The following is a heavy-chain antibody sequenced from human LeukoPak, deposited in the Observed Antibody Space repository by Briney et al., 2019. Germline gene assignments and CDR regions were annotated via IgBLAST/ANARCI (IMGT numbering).Heavy chain of an antibody. CDR1: GFTFSRYG. J-gene: IGHJ4*02. V-gene: IGHV3-30*02. D-gene: IGHD4-17*01. CDR3: AKDRLWRYGDYFDY. Sequence: GGSLRLSCAASGFTFSRYGMHWVRQAPGKGLEWVAFIRYDGTNKYYADSVKGRFTISRDNSKNTLYLQMNSLRAEDTAVYYCAKDRLWRYGDYFDYWGQGTLVTVSS. CDR2: IRYDGTNK.